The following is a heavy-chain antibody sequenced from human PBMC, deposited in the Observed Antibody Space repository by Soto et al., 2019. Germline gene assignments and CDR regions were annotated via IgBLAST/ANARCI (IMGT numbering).Heavy chain of an antibody. CDR2: IYYSGST. D-gene: IGHD3-3*01. CDR3: ARNPADFWSAYSPPDD. Sequence: SETLSLTCTVSGGSVSSGSYYWSWIRQPPGKGLEWIGYIYYSGSTNYNPSLKSRVTISVDTSKNQFSLKLSSVTAADTAVYYCARNPADFWSAYSPPDDWGHGTLVTVSS. CDR1: GGSVSSGSYY. J-gene: IGHJ4*01. V-gene: IGHV4-61*01.